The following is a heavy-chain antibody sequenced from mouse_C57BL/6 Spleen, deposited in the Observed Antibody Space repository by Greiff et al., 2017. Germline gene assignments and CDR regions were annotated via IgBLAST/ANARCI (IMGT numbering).Heavy chain of an antibody. V-gene: IGHV1-52*01. Sequence: VQLQQPGAELVRPGSSVKLSCKASGYTFTSYWMHWVKQRPIQGLEWIGNIDPSDSETHYNQKFKDKATLTVDKSSSTAYMQLSSLTSEDSAVYYCARGVVITTVVAKGFDYWGQGTTLTVSS. CDR1: GYTFTSYW. D-gene: IGHD1-1*01. J-gene: IGHJ2*01. CDR2: IDPSDSET. CDR3: ARGVVITTVVAKGFDY.